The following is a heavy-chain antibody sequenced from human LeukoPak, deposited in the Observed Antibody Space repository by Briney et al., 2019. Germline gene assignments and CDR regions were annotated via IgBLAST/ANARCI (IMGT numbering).Heavy chain of an antibody. CDR3: ARSQFGYSYGSFSY. Sequence: SETPSLTCTVSGDSISSSNYYWGWIRQPPGKGMEWIGSIFFSGTAYYNPSLKSRVTISVDTSKNQFSLKLSSVTAADTALYYCARSQFGYSYGSFSYWGRGTLVTVSS. CDR1: GDSISSSNYY. V-gene: IGHV4-39*01. J-gene: IGHJ4*02. D-gene: IGHD5-18*01. CDR2: IFFSGTA.